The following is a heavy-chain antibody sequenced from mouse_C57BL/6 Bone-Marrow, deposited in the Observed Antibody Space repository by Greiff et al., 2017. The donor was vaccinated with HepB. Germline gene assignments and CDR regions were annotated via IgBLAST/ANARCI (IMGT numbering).Heavy chain of an antibody. Sequence: VHLVESGPELVKPGASVKISCKASGYAFSSSWMNWVKQRPGKGLEWIGRIYPGDGDTNYNGKFKGKATLTADKSSSTAYMQLSSLTSEDSAVYFCAREGFYYDYDGYYFDYWGQGTTLTVSS. D-gene: IGHD2-4*01. V-gene: IGHV1-82*01. CDR2: IYPGDGDT. J-gene: IGHJ2*01. CDR3: AREGFYYDYDGYYFDY. CDR1: GYAFSSSW.